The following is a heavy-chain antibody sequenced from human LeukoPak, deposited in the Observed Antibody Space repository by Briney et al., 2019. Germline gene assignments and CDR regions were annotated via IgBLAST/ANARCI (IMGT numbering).Heavy chain of an antibody. V-gene: IGHV1-69*04. J-gene: IGHJ4*02. CDR1: GYTFTSYG. Sequence: GASVKVSCKASGYTFTSYGISWVRQAPGQGLEWMGRIIPILGIANYAQKFQGRVTITADKSTSTAYMELSSLRSEDTAVYYCARDYWSGYKDRIIDYWGQGTLVTVSS. CDR2: IIPILGIA. CDR3: ARDYWSGYKDRIIDY. D-gene: IGHD3-3*01.